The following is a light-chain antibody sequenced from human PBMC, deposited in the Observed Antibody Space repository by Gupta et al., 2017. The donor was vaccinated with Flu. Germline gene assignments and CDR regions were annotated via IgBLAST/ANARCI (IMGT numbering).Light chain of an antibody. Sequence: QSALTQPASVSGSPGQSITISCTGTSSDVGGYNYVSWYQQHPGKAPKLMIYEVSNRPSGVSNRFSGSKSGNTASLTISGLQAEDEADYYCSSYTSSSTPSGGVFGGGTKLTVL. CDR3: SSYTSSSTPSGGV. V-gene: IGLV2-14*01. CDR1: SSDVGGYNY. CDR2: EVS. J-gene: IGLJ3*02.